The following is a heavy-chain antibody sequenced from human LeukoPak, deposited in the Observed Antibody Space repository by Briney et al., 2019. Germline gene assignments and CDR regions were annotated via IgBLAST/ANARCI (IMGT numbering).Heavy chain of an antibody. J-gene: IGHJ4*02. V-gene: IGHV1-18*04. D-gene: IGHD3-22*01. Sequence: ASVKVSCKASGYTFTGYYMHWVRQAPGQGLEWMGWISAYNGNTNYAQKLQGRVTMTTDTSTSTAYMELRSLRSDDTAVYYCARPNDYYDSSGYWSPFDYWGQGTLVTVSS. CDR3: ARPNDYYDSSGYWSPFDY. CDR2: ISAYNGNT. CDR1: GYTFTGYY.